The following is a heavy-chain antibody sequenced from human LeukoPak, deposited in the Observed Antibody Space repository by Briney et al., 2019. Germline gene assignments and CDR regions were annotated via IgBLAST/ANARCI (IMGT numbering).Heavy chain of an antibody. CDR3: AAKVTTRWYFDL. J-gene: IGHJ2*01. CDR1: GDSISSHY. Sequence: SETLSLTCYVSGDSISSHYWSWIRQPPGKGLEWIGFVYHTGSTNYNPSLKSRVTISVDTSKNQFSLKMRSVTAADTAVYYCAAKVTTRWYFDLWGRGTLVTVSS. CDR2: VYHTGST. V-gene: IGHV4-59*11. D-gene: IGHD4-17*01.